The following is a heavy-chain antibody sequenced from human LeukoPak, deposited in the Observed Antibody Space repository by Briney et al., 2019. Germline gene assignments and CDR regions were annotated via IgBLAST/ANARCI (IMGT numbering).Heavy chain of an antibody. CDR1: GGSISSGGYY. V-gene: IGHV4-31*03. CDR2: IYYSGST. Sequence: SQTLSLTCTVSGGSISSGGYYWSWIRQHPGKGLAWIGYIYYSGSTYYNPSLKSRVTISVDTSKNQFSLKLSSVTAADTAVYYCARAERYYDSSGHFDYWGQGTLVTVSS. J-gene: IGHJ4*02. CDR3: ARAERYYDSSGHFDY. D-gene: IGHD3-22*01.